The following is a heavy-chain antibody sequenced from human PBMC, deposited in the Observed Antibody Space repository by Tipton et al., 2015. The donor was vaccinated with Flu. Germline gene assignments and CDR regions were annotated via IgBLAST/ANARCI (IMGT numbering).Heavy chain of an antibody. Sequence: TLSLTCTVSGGSISSYYWSWIRQPPGKGLEWIGYIYYSGSTNYNPSLKSRVTISVDTSKNQFSLKLSSVTAADTAVYYCASDSVGDYDSSGYYDNWGQGTLVTVSS. J-gene: IGHJ4*02. CDR3: ASDSVGDYDSSGYYDN. V-gene: IGHV4-59*08. D-gene: IGHD3-22*01. CDR2: IYYSGST. CDR1: GGSISSYY.